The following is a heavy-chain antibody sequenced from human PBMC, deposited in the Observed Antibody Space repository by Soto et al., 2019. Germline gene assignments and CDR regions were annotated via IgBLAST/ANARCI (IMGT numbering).Heavy chain of an antibody. D-gene: IGHD2-15*01. J-gene: IGHJ5*02. CDR1: GGSISSFNYF. CDR2: LYYSGNT. Sequence: QLQLQESGPGLVKPSETLSLTCTVSGGSISSFNYFWGWIRQPPGKGLEWIGSLYYSGNTCYNPSPQSRVTISVDTSKKQCTLTLRSVTAADTAVYYCARGGGSTFNWFDPWGQGTLVTVSP. CDR3: ARGGGSTFNWFDP. V-gene: IGHV4-39*01.